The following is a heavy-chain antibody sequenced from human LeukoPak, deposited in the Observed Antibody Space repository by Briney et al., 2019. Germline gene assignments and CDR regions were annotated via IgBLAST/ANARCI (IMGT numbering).Heavy chain of an antibody. V-gene: IGHV4-59*01. CDR3: ARFGVRGVIDYYYMDV. D-gene: IGHD3-10*01. CDR2: IYYSGST. CDR1: GASFSGYY. Sequence: SETLSLTCAVYGASFSGYYWSWIRQPAGKGLWCTWNIYYSGSTNYNPSLKSRVTISVDTSKNQFSLKLSSVTAADTAVYYCARFGVRGVIDYYYMDVWGKGTTVTISS. J-gene: IGHJ6*03.